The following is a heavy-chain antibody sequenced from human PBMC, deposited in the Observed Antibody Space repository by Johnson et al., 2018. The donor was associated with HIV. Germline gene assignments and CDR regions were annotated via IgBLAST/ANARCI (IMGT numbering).Heavy chain of an antibody. CDR2: IKQDGSEK. V-gene: IGHV3-7*03. D-gene: IGHD3-10*01. CDR3: AKDILVRGVFEAFDI. Sequence: VQLVESGGGLVKPGGSLRLSCAASGFTFSDAWMTWVRQAPGKGLEWVANIKQDGSEKYYVDSVKGRFTISRDNAKNSLYLQMNSLRAEDTALYYCAKDILVRGVFEAFDIWGQGTMVTFSS. J-gene: IGHJ3*02. CDR1: GFTFSDAW.